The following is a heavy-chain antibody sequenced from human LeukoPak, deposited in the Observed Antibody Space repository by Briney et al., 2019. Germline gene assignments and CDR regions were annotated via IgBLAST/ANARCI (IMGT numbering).Heavy chain of an antibody. CDR1: GGSISSSSYY. J-gene: IGHJ5*02. CDR2: IYYSGST. CDR3: ARRDTVTTYNNWFDP. D-gene: IGHD4-11*01. V-gene: IGHV4-39*01. Sequence: SGTLSLTCTVSGGSISSSSYYWGWIRQPPGKGLEWIGSIYYSGSTYYNPSLKSRVTISVDTSKNQFSLKLSSVTAADTAVYYCARRDTVTTYNNWFDPWGQGTLATVSS.